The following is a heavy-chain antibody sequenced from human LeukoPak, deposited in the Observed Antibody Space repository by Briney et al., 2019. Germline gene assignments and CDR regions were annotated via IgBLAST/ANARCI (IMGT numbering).Heavy chain of an antibody. CDR1: GFTFRNYW. J-gene: IGHJ5*02. Sequence: GGSLRLSCAASGFTFRNYWMNWVRQGPGGGLEWVARIKGAGTTTTYSSSVKGRFTISRDNAKNTLYLQMNSLRVEDTAVYHCVKSDWLDPWGQGTRVTVSS. CDR2: IKGAGTTT. V-gene: IGHV3-74*03. CDR3: VKSDWLDP.